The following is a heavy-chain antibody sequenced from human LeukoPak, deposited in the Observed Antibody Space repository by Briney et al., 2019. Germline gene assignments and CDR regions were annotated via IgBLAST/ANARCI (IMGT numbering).Heavy chain of an antibody. J-gene: IGHJ4*02. V-gene: IGHV3-15*01. CDR2: IKRKTDGGTA. Sequence: GGSLRLSCAASGFTFSHAWMSWVRQAPGKGLEWVGRIKRKTDGGTADHAAPVKGRFTISRDDSKDALCLQMNSLKTEDTAVYYCTTVTDGGLDYWGQGTLVTVSS. CDR1: GFTFSHAW. CDR3: TTVTDGGLDY.